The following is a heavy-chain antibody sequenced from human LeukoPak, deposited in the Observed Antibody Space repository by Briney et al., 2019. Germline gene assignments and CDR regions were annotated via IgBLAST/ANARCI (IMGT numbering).Heavy chain of an antibody. J-gene: IGHJ5*02. CDR2: IYYSATT. Sequence: SETLSLTCTVSGGSISSSSYYWGWIRQPPGKGLEWIGSIYYSATTYYNPSLKSRVSISVDTSKNQFSLKLSSESAADTAVYYCARSSGYLFDPWGQGILVTVSS. D-gene: IGHD3-22*01. V-gene: IGHV4-39*01. CDR3: ARSSGYLFDP. CDR1: GGSISSSSYY.